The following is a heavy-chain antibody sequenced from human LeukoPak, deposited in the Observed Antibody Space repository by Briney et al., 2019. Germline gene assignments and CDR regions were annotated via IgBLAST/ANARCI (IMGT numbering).Heavy chain of an antibody. CDR1: GFTFSSYA. CDR2: ISASGGST. V-gene: IGHV3-23*01. CDR3: AKDFSLQSPYYYYYMDV. D-gene: IGHD4-11*01. J-gene: IGHJ6*03. Sequence: GGSLRLSCAASGFTFSSYAMSWVRQAPGKGLEWVSAISASGGSTYYADSVKGRFTISRDNSKNTLYLQMNSLRADDTAEYFCAKDFSLQSPYYYYYMDVWGQGTTVTVSS.